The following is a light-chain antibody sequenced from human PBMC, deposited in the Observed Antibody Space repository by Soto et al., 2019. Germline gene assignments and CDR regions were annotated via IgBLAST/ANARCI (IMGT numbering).Light chain of an antibody. J-gene: IGKJ5*01. CDR2: DAS. CDR1: QSVDRR. V-gene: IGKV3-11*01. CDR3: QQRNDWRRGT. Sequence: IVLTQSPATLSFSPGERATLSCRASQSVDRRLAWYQQKPGQAPSLLIFDASNRATGVPARFSGGGSGTDFTLTISSLEPEDFAVYYCQQRNDWRRGTFGQGTRLEIK.